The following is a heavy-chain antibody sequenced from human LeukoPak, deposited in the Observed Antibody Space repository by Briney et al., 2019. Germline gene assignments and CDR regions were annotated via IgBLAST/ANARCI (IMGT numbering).Heavy chain of an antibody. CDR1: GYTFTSYA. D-gene: IGHD3-22*01. CDR3: ARFPWYYDSSGYSTYYYYYGMDV. V-gene: IGHV1-69*13. J-gene: IGHJ6*02. Sequence: GASVKVPCKASGYTFTSYAISWVRQAPGQGLEWMGGIIPIFGTANYAQKFQGRVTITADESTSTAYMELSSLRSEDTAVYYCARFPWYYDSSGYSTYYYYYGMDVWGQGTTVTVSS. CDR2: IIPIFGTA.